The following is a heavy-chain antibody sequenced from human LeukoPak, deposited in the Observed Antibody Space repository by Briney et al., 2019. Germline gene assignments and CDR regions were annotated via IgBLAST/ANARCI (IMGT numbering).Heavy chain of an antibody. CDR3: ARSIAVAGPDY. D-gene: IGHD6-19*01. J-gene: IGHJ4*02. CDR1: GFTFSSYW. V-gene: IGHV3-21*01. CDR2: ISSSSSYI. Sequence: KSGGSLRLSCAASGFTFSSYWMTWVRQAPGKGLEWVSSISSSSSYIYYADSVKGRFTISRDNAKNSLYLQMNSLRAEDTAVYYCARSIAVAGPDYWGQGTLVTVSS.